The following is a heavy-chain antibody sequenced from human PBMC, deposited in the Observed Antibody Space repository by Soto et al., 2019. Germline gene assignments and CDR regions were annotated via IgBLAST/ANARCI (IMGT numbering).Heavy chain of an antibody. CDR2: IYTSGST. V-gene: IGHV4-4*07. CDR3: ARGVYTVTTGNWFDP. D-gene: IGHD4-4*01. CDR1: GGSISSYY. J-gene: IGHJ5*02. Sequence: KTSETLSLTCTVSGGSISSYYWSWIRQPAGKGLEWIGRIYTSGSTNYNPSLKSRATMSVDTSKNQFSLKLSSVTAADTAVYYCARGVYTVTTGNWFDPWGQGTLVTVSS.